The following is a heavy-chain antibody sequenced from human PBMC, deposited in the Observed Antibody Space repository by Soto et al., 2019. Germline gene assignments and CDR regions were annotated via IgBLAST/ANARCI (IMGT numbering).Heavy chain of an antibody. CDR1: GFTFSSYG. CDR2: ISYDGSNK. CDR3: AKVGIDLSKTNWYFDL. V-gene: IGHV3-30*18. D-gene: IGHD3-16*02. Sequence: QVQLVESGGGVVQPGRSLRLSCAASGFTFSSYGMHWVRQAPGKGLEWVAVISYDGSNKYYADSVKGRFTISRDNSKNTLYLQMNSLRAEDTAVYYCAKVGIDLSKTNWYFDLWGRGTLVTVSS. J-gene: IGHJ2*01.